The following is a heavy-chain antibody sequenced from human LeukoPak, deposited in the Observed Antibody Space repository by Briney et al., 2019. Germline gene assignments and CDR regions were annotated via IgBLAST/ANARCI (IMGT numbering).Heavy chain of an antibody. CDR2: IYYSGST. CDR1: GGSISSSSYY. Sequence: SETLSLTCTVSGGSISSSSYYWGWIRQPPGKGLEWIGSIYYSGSTYYNPSLKSRVTISVDTSKNQFSLKLSSVTAADTAVYYCAREFRITMIVGYWFDPWGQGTLVTVSS. CDR3: AREFRITMIVGYWFDP. V-gene: IGHV4-39*07. J-gene: IGHJ5*02. D-gene: IGHD3-22*01.